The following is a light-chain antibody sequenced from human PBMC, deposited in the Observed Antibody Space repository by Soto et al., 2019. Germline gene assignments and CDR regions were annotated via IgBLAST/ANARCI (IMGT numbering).Light chain of an antibody. J-gene: IGKJ2*01. CDR2: WAS. V-gene: IGKV4-1*01. CDR1: QSVLYSSNNKNY. Sequence: DIVMTQSPDSLAVSLGERATINYKSSQSVLYSSNNKNYLAWYQQKPGQPPKLLIYWASIRESGVPDRFSGSGSGTDFTLTISSLQAEDVAVYYCHQYYSAPYTFGQGTKLEIK. CDR3: HQYYSAPYT.